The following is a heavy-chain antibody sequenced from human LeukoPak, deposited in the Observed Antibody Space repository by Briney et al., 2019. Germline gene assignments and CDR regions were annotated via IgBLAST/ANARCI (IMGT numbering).Heavy chain of an antibody. Sequence: KAGGSLRLSCAAYAFTFSSYAMGWIRQAPGKGLEWVSYISSSGSTIYYADSVKGRFTISRDNAKNSLYLQMNSLRAEDTAVYYCARAQYYYGSGSYYRRGSGLFDYFDYWGQGTLVTVSS. CDR3: ARAQYYYGSGSYYRRGSGLFDYFDY. CDR2: ISSSGSTI. J-gene: IGHJ4*02. CDR1: AFTFSSYA. D-gene: IGHD3-10*01. V-gene: IGHV3-11*01.